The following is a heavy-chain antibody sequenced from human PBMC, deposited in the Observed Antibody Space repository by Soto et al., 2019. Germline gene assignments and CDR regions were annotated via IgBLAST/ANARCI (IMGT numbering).Heavy chain of an antibody. D-gene: IGHD3-10*01. J-gene: IGHJ3*02. Sequence: EVQLVESGGGLVKPGGSLRLSCAASGFTFSNAWISWVRQAPGKGLEWVGRIKSKTDGGTTDYAAPVKGRFTISRDDSKNTLYLQMNSLKTEYTAVYYCTPDPPTDYYGSGSVNAFDIWGQGTMVTVSS. CDR2: IKSKTDGGTT. V-gene: IGHV3-15*01. CDR1: GFTFSNAW. CDR3: TPDPPTDYYGSGSVNAFDI.